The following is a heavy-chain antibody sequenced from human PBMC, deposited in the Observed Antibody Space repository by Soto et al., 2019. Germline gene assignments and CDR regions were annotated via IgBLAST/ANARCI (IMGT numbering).Heavy chain of an antibody. CDR2: IIPIFGTA. V-gene: IGHV1-69*06. CDR3: ARGLGSGSYYGAFDI. Sequence: GASVKVSCKASGGTFSSYAISWVRHAPGQGLEWMGGIIPIFGTANYAQEFRGRVTITADNSTSTAYMELSSLRSEDTAVYYCARGLGSGSYYGAFDIWGQGTMVTVS. CDR1: GGTFSSYA. D-gene: IGHD1-26*01. J-gene: IGHJ3*02.